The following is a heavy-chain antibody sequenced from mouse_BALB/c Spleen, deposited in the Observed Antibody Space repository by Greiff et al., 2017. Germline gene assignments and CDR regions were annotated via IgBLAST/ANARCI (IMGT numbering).Heavy chain of an antibody. CDR2: ISSGGSYT. J-gene: IGHJ2*01. V-gene: IGHV5-6-4*01. D-gene: IGHD2-4*01. Sequence: EVKVVESGGGLVKPGGSLKLSCAASGFTFSSYTMSWVRQTPEKRLEWVATISSGGSYTYYPDSVKGRFTISRDNAKNTLYLQMSSLKSEDTAMYYCTREREITTYLDDWGQGTTLTVSS. CDR1: GFTFSSYT. CDR3: TREREITTYLDD.